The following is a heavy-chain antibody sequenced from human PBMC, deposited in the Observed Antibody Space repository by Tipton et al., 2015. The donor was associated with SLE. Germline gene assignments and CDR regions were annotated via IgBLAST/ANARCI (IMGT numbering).Heavy chain of an antibody. Sequence: SLRLSCAASGFTFSSYGMHWVRQAPGKGLEWVAVIWCDGSKKYYADSVKGRFTISRDNSKNTLYLQMNSLRPEDTAVYFCAGLLTYYYAMDVWGQGTTVTVSS. J-gene: IGHJ6*02. D-gene: IGHD3-10*01. CDR1: GFTFSSYG. CDR3: AGLLTYYYAMDV. CDR2: IWCDGSKK. V-gene: IGHV3-33*08.